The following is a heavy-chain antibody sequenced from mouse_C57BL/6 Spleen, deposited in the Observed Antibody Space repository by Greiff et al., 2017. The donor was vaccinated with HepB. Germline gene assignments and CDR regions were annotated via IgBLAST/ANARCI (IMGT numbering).Heavy chain of an antibody. Sequence: HVQLQQSGPELVKPGASVKISCKASGYAFSSSWMNWVKQRPGKGLEWIGRIYPGDGDTNYNGKFKGKATLTADKSSSTAYMQLSSLTSEDSAVYFCARGNYGDFDYWGQGTTLTVSS. CDR1: GYAFSSSW. D-gene: IGHD1-1*01. J-gene: IGHJ2*01. CDR2: IYPGDGDT. V-gene: IGHV1-82*01. CDR3: ARGNYGDFDY.